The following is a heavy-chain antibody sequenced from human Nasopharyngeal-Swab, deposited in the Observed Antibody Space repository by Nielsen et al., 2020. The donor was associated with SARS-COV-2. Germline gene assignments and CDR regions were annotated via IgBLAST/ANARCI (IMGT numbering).Heavy chain of an antibody. Sequence: GESLKISCAASGFTFSSYWMSWVRQAPGKGLEWVANIKQDGSEKYYVDSVKGRFTISRDNAKNSLYLQMNSLRAEDTAVYYCARGGPYGDYEPFDYWGQGTLVTVSS. V-gene: IGHV3-7*02. CDR2: IKQDGSEK. J-gene: IGHJ4*02. CDR1: GFTFSSYW. CDR3: ARGGPYGDYEPFDY. D-gene: IGHD4-17*01.